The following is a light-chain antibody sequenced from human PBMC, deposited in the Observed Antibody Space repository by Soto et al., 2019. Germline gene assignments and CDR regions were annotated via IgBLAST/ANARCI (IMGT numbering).Light chain of an antibody. CDR3: AAWDDSLSGVV. CDR1: SPNIGSNY. Sequence: QSVLTQPPSASGTPGQRVTISFSGSSPNIGSNYVYWYQQLPGTAPKLLIYRNNQRPSGVPDRFSGSKSGTSASLAISGLRSEDEADYYCAAWDDSLSGVVFGGGTKLTVL. CDR2: RNN. V-gene: IGLV1-47*01. J-gene: IGLJ2*01.